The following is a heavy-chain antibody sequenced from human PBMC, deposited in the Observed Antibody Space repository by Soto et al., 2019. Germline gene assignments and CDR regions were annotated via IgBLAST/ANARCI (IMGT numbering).Heavy chain of an antibody. J-gene: IGHJ5*02. CDR2: INHSGST. V-gene: IGHV4-34*01. CDR1: GESFSGYH. Sequence: SETLSLTCAVYGESFSGYHWSWIRQPPGKGLEWIGEINHSGSTNYNPSLKSRVTISLDTSKNQFSLKMSSVTVADTAVYYCARGRVTPGPWGQGTPVTVSS. CDR3: ARGRVTPGP. D-gene: IGHD5-18*01.